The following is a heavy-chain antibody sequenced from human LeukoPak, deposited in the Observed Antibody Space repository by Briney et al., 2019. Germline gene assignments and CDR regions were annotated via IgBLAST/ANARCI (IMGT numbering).Heavy chain of an antibody. V-gene: IGHV3-30*02. D-gene: IGHD3-22*01. Sequence: GGSLRLSCAASGFTFSSYGMHWVRQAPGKGLEWVAFIRYDGSNKYYADSVKGRFTISRDNSKNTLYLQMNSLRAEDTAVCYCAKDRYYYDSSAYDYWGQGTLVTVSS. CDR2: IRYDGSNK. CDR1: GFTFSSYG. J-gene: IGHJ4*02. CDR3: AKDRYYYDSSAYDY.